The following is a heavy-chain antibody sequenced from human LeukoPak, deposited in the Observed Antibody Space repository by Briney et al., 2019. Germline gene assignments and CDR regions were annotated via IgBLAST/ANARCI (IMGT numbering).Heavy chain of an antibody. J-gene: IGHJ4*02. Sequence: SETLSLTCTVSGGSVSDYYWSWVRQPPGKGLEWIGYIYYSGSTNYNPSLKSRVTISVDTSKNQFSLKLSSVTAADTAVYYCAREGPTRRLDYWGQGTLVTVSS. CDR2: IYYSGST. CDR1: GGSVSDYY. V-gene: IGHV4-59*02. CDR3: AREGPTRRLDY.